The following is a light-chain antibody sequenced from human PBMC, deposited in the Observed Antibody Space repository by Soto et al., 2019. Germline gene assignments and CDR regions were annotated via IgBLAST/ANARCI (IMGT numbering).Light chain of an antibody. J-gene: IGKJ5*01. V-gene: IGKV1-39*01. Sequence: ESQMAQSPSSLSASVGDRVTITCRACQSISFYLNWYQQKPGNAPKVLIYAASNLQTGVPSRFSGSGSGTDFTLTINSLQPEDFATYSCQQSYSTPITFGQGTRLEIK. CDR2: AAS. CDR3: QQSYSTPIT. CDR1: QSISFY.